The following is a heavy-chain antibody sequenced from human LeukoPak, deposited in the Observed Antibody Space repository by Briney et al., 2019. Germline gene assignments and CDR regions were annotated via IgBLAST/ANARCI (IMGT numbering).Heavy chain of an antibody. J-gene: IGHJ5*02. D-gene: IGHD6-25*01. Sequence: PRGSLRLSCAASGFTFSSYAMSCVRQAPGKGLEWVSGISGSGGGTYYADSVKGRFTISRDNSKNTMYLQMSTLRAEDTAVYYCAKDGGSGHGFDPWGQGSLVTVSS. V-gene: IGHV3-23*01. CDR2: ISGSGGGT. CDR3: AKDGGSGHGFDP. CDR1: GFTFSSYA.